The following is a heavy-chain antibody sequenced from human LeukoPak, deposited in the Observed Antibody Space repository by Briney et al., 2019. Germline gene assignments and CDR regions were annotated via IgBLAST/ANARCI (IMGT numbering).Heavy chain of an antibody. CDR2: IYYSGST. CDR1: GDSISNHY. D-gene: IGHD5-18*01. Sequence: PSETLSLTCTVSGDSISNHYWSWIRQPPGKGLEWIGYIYYSGSTNYNPSLKSRVTISVDTSKNQFSLKLSSVTAADTAVYYCARGGQKEYSYGPFDYWGQGTLVTVSS. V-gene: IGHV4-59*11. CDR3: ARGGQKEYSYGPFDY. J-gene: IGHJ4*02.